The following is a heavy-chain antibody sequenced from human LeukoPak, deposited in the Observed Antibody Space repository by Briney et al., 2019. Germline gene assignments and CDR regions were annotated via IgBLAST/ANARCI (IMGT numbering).Heavy chain of an antibody. CDR2: IYYIGST. CDR1: GGSISSYY. Sequence: SETLSLTCTVSGGSISSYYWSWIRQPPGKGLEWIGYIYYIGSTNYNPSLKSRVTISVDTSKNQFSLKLSSVTAADTAVYYCARSCLSYWGQGTLVTVSS. J-gene: IGHJ4*02. V-gene: IGHV4-59*08. D-gene: IGHD5/OR15-5a*01. CDR3: ARSCLSY.